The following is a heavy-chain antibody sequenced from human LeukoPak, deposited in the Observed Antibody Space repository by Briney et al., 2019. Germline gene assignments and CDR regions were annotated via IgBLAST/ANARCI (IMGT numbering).Heavy chain of an antibody. D-gene: IGHD3-22*01. CDR1: GFTFSSYA. J-gene: IGHJ3*02. Sequence: PGGSLRLSCAASGFTFSSYAMSWVRQAPGKGLEWVSGISGSGGLTYYADSVKGRFTISRDNSKNTLYLQMNSLRAEDTAVYYCAKDSAYYYDSSGYELQDAFDIWGQGTMVTVSS. CDR3: AKDSAYYYDSSGYELQDAFDI. CDR2: ISGSGGLT. V-gene: IGHV3-23*01.